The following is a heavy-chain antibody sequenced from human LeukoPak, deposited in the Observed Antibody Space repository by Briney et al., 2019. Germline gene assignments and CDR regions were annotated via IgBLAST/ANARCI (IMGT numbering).Heavy chain of an antibody. J-gene: IGHJ4*02. D-gene: IGHD1-26*01. CDR3: SGESGPFCPFGY. CDR2: ISLAGQT. Sequence: SETLSLTCGVSGGSISGTNWWSWVRPPPGQGLEWIGEISLAGQTNYNPSLNGRVTMSLDKSSNQLSRHLTSVTAADTATYFCSGESGPFCPFGYWGQGTLVIVSS. V-gene: IGHV4/OR15-8*02. CDR1: GGSISGTNW.